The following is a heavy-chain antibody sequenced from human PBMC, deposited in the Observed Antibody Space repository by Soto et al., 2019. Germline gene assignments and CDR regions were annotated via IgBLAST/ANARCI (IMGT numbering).Heavy chain of an antibody. CDR3: ATLPPRIVVVLSPFPS. D-gene: IGHD2-15*01. V-gene: IGHV4-30-2*01. CDR1: GGSISSGGYS. Sequence: SETLSLTCAVSGGSISSGGYSWSWIRQPPGKGLEWIGYIYHSGSTYYNPSLKNRATISVDKSNNQFSLKLTSMTAADTAVYYCATLPPRIVVVLSPFPSWGQGTPVTVSS. CDR2: IYHSGST. J-gene: IGHJ5*02.